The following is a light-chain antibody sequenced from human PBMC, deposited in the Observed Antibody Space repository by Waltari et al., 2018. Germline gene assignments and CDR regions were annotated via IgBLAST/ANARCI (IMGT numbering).Light chain of an antibody. CDR2: YKPDSGT. V-gene: IGLV5-45*01. J-gene: IGLJ3*02. CDR3: MILYNNAVV. CDR1: SDLTVGTYN. Sequence: QAVLTQPASLSASPGASASLTCTLRSDLTVGTYNIYWYHHRPGSPPQFLVKYKPDSGTQLGSGVPSRFSGSKDTSANAGILHISGLQSEDEADYYCMILYNNAVVFGGGTKVTVL.